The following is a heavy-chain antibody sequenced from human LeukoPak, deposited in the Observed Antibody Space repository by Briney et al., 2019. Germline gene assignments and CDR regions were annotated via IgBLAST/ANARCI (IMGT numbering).Heavy chain of an antibody. CDR3: ARGSMVRGGFFDY. D-gene: IGHD3-10*01. Sequence: GGSLRLSCAASGFTFSSYAMHWVRQAPGKGLEWVAVISYDGSNKYYADSVKGQFTISRDNSKNTLYLQMNSLRAEDTAVYYCARGSMVRGGFFDYWGQGTLVTVSS. V-gene: IGHV3-30*04. J-gene: IGHJ4*02. CDR1: GFTFSSYA. CDR2: ISYDGSNK.